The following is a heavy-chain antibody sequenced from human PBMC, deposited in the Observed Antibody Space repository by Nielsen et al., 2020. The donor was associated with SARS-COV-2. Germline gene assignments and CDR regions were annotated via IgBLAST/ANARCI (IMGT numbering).Heavy chain of an antibody. CDR3: ARDKRPTIAVAGTLSAAGDF. D-gene: IGHD6-19*01. Sequence: GESLKISCAASGFTFSSYDMHWVRQATGKGLEWVSAIGTAGDTYYPGSVKGRFTISRENAKNSLYLQMNSLRAEDTALYYCARDKRPTIAVAGTLSAAGDFWGQGTLVTVSS. V-gene: IGHV3-13*01. CDR1: GFTFSSYD. CDR2: IGTAGDT. J-gene: IGHJ4*02.